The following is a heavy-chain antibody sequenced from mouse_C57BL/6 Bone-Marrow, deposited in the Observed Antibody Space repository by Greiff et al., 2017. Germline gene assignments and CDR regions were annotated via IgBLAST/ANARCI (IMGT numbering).Heavy chain of an antibody. Sequence: VQLQQPGAELVRPGSSVKLSCKASGYTFTSYWMHWVKQRPIQGLEWIGNIDPYDSETHYNQKFKDKATLTVDKSSSTAYMQLSSLTSEDSAVYYCARTTAQAQFAYWGQGTLVTVSA. D-gene: IGHD3-2*02. J-gene: IGHJ3*01. CDR1: GYTFTSYW. V-gene: IGHV1-52*01. CDR3: ARTTAQAQFAY. CDR2: IDPYDSET.